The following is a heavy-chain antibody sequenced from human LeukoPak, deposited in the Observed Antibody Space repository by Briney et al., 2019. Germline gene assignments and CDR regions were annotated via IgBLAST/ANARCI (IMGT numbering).Heavy chain of an antibody. CDR1: GGSFSGYY. V-gene: IGHV4-34*01. J-gene: IGHJ6*02. D-gene: IGHD3-9*01. Sequence: SETLSLTCAVYGGSFSGYYWSWIRQPPGKGLEWIGEINHSGSTNYNPSLKSRVTISVDTSKNQFSLKLSSVTAADMAVYYCARGLWVTISGMDVWGQGTTVTVSS. CDR3: ARGLWVTISGMDV. CDR2: INHSGST.